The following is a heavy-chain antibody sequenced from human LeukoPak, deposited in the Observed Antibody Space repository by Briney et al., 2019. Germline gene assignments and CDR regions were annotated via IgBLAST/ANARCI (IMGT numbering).Heavy chain of an antibody. Sequence: SETLSLTCTVSGGAISSSNSYWGWIRQPPGQGLEWIGTVFYSGSPYYNPSLKSRVTISMDTSKNQFSLNLTSVTAADTAVYYCARGAFDLWGRGTLVTVSS. CDR1: GGAISSSNSY. CDR3: ARGAFDL. V-gene: IGHV4-39*07. J-gene: IGHJ2*01. CDR2: VFYSGSP.